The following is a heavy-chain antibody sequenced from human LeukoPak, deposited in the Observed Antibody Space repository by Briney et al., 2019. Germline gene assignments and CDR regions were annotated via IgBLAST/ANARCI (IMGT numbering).Heavy chain of an antibody. CDR2: IRYDGSNK. D-gene: IGHD4-17*01. CDR3: ARTYGDYVYILGY. CDR1: GFTFSSYG. J-gene: IGHJ4*02. V-gene: IGHV3-30*02. Sequence: QTGGSLRLSCAASGFTFSSYGMHWVRQAPGKGLEWVAFIRYDGSNKYYADSVKGRFTISRDNSKNTLYLQMNSLRAEDTAVYYCARTYGDYVYILGYWGQGTLVTVSS.